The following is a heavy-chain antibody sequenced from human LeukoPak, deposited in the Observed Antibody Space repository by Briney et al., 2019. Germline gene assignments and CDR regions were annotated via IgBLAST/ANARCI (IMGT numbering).Heavy chain of an antibody. J-gene: IGHJ3*02. CDR1: GYRFTSYW. CDR2: IYPGDSDT. V-gene: IGHV5-51*01. Sequence: GESLKTSCKGSGYRFTSYWIGWVRQMPGKGLGWVGIIYPGDSDTRYSPSFQGQVTISADKSISTAYLQWSSLKASDTAMYYCARTLAVAGTIDIWGQGTMVTVSS. D-gene: IGHD6-19*01. CDR3: ARTLAVAGTIDI.